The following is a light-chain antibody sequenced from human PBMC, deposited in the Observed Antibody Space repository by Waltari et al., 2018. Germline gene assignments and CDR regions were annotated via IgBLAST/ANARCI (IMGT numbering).Light chain of an antibody. Sequence: QSALTQPASVSGSPGQSIPISCTGTTSDVGGYNYFSLYQQHPGKAPKLMIYDVSKRPSGVSDRFSGSKSGNTASLTISGLQTEDEADYYCSSYSRSSTFYVFGTGTKVTVL. J-gene: IGLJ1*01. V-gene: IGLV2-14*03. CDR2: DVS. CDR3: SSYSRSSTFYV. CDR1: TSDVGGYNY.